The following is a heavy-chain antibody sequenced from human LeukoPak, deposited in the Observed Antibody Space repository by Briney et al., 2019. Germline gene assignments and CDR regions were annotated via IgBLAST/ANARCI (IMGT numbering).Heavy chain of an antibody. D-gene: IGHD3-3*01. J-gene: IGHJ6*02. CDR1: GFTFSSYG. V-gene: IGHV3-33*01. CDR2: IWYDGGNK. CDR3: ARDVAYDFWSGYLDYYGMDV. Sequence: GGSLRLSCAASGFTFSSYGMHWVRQAPGKGLEWVTVIWYDGGNKYYADSVKGRFTISRDNSKNTLYLQMNSLRAEDTAVYYCARDVAYDFWSGYLDYYGMDVWGQGTTVAVSS.